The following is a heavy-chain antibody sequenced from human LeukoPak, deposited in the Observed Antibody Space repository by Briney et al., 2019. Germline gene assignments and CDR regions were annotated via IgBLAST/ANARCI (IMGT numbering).Heavy chain of an antibody. CDR3: ARVEDYDILTGFDY. CDR2: IKQDGREK. Sequence: GGSLRLSCAASGFTFSSYGMSWVRQAPGKGLEWVANIKQDGREKYSVDSVKGRFTISRDNAKNSLYLQMNSLRAEDTAVYYCARVEDYDILTGFDYWGQGTLVTVSS. CDR1: GFTFSSYG. V-gene: IGHV3-7*01. D-gene: IGHD3-9*01. J-gene: IGHJ4*02.